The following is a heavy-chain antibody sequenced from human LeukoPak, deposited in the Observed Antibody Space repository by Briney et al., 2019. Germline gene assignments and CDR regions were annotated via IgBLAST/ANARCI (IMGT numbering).Heavy chain of an antibody. CDR1: GGSFSGYY. J-gene: IGHJ4*02. CDR3: ARGPPYYYDGSGYYYFDY. D-gene: IGHD3-22*01. CDR2: INHNGSA. V-gene: IGHV4-34*01. Sequence: SETLSLTCAVYGGSFSGYYWTWIRQPPGKGLEWIGEINHNGSANYNPSLKSRVTISVDTSKNQFSLKLSSVTAADTAVYYCARGPPYYYDGSGYYYFDYWGQGTLVTVSS.